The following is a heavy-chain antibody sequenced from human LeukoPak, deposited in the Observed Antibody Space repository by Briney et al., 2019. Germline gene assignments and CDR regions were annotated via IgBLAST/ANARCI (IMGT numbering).Heavy chain of an antibody. D-gene: IGHD1-26*01. CDR3: ARGLGGLLSGP. V-gene: IGHV4-34*01. CDR1: GGSFSGYY. Sequence: SETLSLTCAVYGGSFSGYYWSWIRQPPGKGLEWIGEINHSGSTNYNPSLKSRVTISVDTSKNQFSLKLSSVTAADTAVYYCARGLGGLLSGPWGQGTLVTVSS. CDR2: INHSGST. J-gene: IGHJ4*02.